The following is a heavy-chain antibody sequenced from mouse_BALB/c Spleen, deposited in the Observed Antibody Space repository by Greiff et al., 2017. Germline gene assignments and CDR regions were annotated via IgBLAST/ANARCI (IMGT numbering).Heavy chain of an antibody. V-gene: IGHV5-17*02. J-gene: IGHJ1*01. CDR3: ARGDYDWYFDV. Sequence: EVQLVESGGGLVQPGGSRKLSCAASGFTFSSFGMHWVRQAPEKGLEWVAYISSGSSTIYYADTVKGRFTISRDNPKNTLFLQMTSLRSEDTAMYYCARGDYDWYFDVWGAGTTVTVSS. CDR2: ISSGSSTI. CDR1: GFTFSSFG. D-gene: IGHD2-4*01.